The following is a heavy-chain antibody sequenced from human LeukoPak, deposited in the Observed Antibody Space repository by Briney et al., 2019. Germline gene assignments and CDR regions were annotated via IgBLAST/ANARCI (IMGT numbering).Heavy chain of an antibody. CDR1: GYTFTSYG. V-gene: IGHV1-18*01. CDR2: ISAYNGNT. CDR3: ARSGLRYFDWLFADYYYYGMDV. J-gene: IGHJ6*02. Sequence: GASVKVSCKASGYTFTSYGISWVRQAPGQGLEWMGWISAYNGNTNYAQKLQGRVTMTTDTSTSTAYMELRSLRSDDTAVYYCARSGLRYFDWLFADYYYYGMDVWGQGTTVTVSS. D-gene: IGHD3-9*01.